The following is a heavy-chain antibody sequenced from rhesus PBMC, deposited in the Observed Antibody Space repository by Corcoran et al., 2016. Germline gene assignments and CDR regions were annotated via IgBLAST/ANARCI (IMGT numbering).Heavy chain of an antibody. V-gene: IGHV4S11*01. CDR2: IYGSGSST. CDR1: GGSISSNY. J-gene: IGHJ4*01. CDR3: AREAVAAGAFDY. Sequence: QVQLQESGPGLVKPLETLSLPCAVPGGSISSNYWSWIRKPPGKGLEWIGDIYGSGSSTNYNPSLKSRVTLSVETSKNQFSLKLSSVTAADTAVYYCAREAVAAGAFDYWGQGVLVTVSS. D-gene: IGHD6-13*01.